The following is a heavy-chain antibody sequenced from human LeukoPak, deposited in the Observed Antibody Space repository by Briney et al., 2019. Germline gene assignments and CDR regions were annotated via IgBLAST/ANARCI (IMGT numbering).Heavy chain of an antibody. J-gene: IGHJ4*02. CDR1: GFTFSNYG. CDR2: ISYDGSNN. D-gene: IGHD3-22*01. V-gene: IGHV3-30*18. CDR3: AKADDSSGYYYPGLDY. Sequence: GWSLRLSCAASGFTFSNYGMHWVRQAPGKGLEWVAGISYDGSNNYYADSVKGRFTISRDNSENTLYLQMNSMRAEDTDVYYCAKADDSSGYYYPGLDYWGQGTLVTVSP.